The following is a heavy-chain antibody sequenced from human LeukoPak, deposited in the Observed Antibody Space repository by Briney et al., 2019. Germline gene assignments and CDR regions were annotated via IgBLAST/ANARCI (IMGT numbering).Heavy chain of an antibody. CDR2: ISNDSVDK. CDR3: ARRDWVSGAVRATDI. V-gene: IGHV3-11*04. D-gene: IGHD3-3*01. CDR1: GFRFSDYY. Sequence: KPGGSLRLSCVGSGFRFSDYYMSWIRQAPGKGLEWVSYISNDSVDKYYVDSVRGRFTISRDNAKKSMYLQMSGLRVEDTAVYYCARRDWVSGAVRATDIWGQGTMVTVSS. J-gene: IGHJ3*02.